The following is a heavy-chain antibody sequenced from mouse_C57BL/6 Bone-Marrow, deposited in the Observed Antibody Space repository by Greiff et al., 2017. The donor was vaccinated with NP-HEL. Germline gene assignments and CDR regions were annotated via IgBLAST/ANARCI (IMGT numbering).Heavy chain of an antibody. CDR2: FHPYNDDT. CDR3: ASGSYYGGAMDY. D-gene: IGHD1-1*01. CDR1: GYTFTTYP. J-gene: IGHJ4*01. Sequence: QVQLKESGAELVKPGASVKMSCKASGYTFTTYPIEWMKQNHGKSLEWIGNFHPYNDDTKYNEKFKGKATLTVEKSSSTVYLELSRLTADDSAVYYCASGSYYGGAMDYWGQGTSVTVSS. V-gene: IGHV1-47*01.